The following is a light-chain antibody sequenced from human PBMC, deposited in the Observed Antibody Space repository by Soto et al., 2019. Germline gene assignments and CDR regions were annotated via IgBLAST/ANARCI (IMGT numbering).Light chain of an antibody. CDR3: QQYNSYLWT. J-gene: IGKJ1*01. CDR1: QSISSW. V-gene: IGKV1-5*03. CDR2: KAS. Sequence: DILMTQSPFTLSASVGDRVTITCRASQSISSWLAWYQQKPGKAPKLLIYKASSLESGVPSRFSGSGSGTEFTLTISSLQPDDFATYYCQQYNSYLWTFGQGTKVEIK.